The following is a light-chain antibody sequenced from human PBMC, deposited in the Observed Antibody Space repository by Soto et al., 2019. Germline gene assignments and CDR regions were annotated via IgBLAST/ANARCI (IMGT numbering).Light chain of an antibody. V-gene: IGLV2-14*03. CDR1: SSDIGDSNY. CDR2: DVS. CDR3: SSFRSSSTPYV. Sequence: QSALTKPASVSGSPGQSITISCTGTSSDIGDSNYVSWYQQHPGKAPKLVIYDVSNRPSGVSNRFSGSKSANTASLTISGLQAEDEADYYCSSFRSSSTPYVFGTGTKLTVL. J-gene: IGLJ1*01.